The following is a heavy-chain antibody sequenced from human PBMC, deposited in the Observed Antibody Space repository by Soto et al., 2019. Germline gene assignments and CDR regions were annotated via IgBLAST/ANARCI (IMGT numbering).Heavy chain of an antibody. CDR1: GFTFDDYG. CDR2: INWNGGST. V-gene: IGHV3-20*01. CDR3: ARSYGSGGAHGWFDP. D-gene: IGHD3-10*01. J-gene: IGHJ5*02. Sequence: GGSLRLSCAASGFTFDDYGMSWVRQAPGKGLEWVSGINWNGGSTGYADSVKGRFTISRDNAKNSLYLQMNSLRAEDTALYHCARSYGSGGAHGWFDPWGQGTLVTVSS.